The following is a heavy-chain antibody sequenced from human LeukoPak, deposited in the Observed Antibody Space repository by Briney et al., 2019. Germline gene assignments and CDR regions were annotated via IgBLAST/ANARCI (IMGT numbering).Heavy chain of an antibody. CDR2: INPNSGGT. Sequence: ASVKVSCKASGYTFTGYYMHWVRQAPGQGLEWMGWINPNSGGTNYAQKFQGRVTMTRDTSISTAYMELSRLRSDDTAVYYCARGLRFLESLWAFDIWGQGTMVTVSS. V-gene: IGHV1-2*02. D-gene: IGHD3-3*01. CDR1: GYTFTGYY. CDR3: ARGLRFLESLWAFDI. J-gene: IGHJ3*02.